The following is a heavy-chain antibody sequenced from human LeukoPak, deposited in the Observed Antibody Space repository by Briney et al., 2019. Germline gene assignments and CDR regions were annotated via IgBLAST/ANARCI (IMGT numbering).Heavy chain of an antibody. CDR1: GGSISSYY. Sequence: SETLSLTCTVSGGSISSYYWSWIRQPPGKGLEWIGYIYTSGSTNYNPSLKSRVTISVDTSKNQFSLKLSSVTAADTAVYYCARVGVRYDAFDIWGQGTMVTVSS. CDR2: IYTSGST. D-gene: IGHD3-16*01. CDR3: ARVGVRYDAFDI. V-gene: IGHV4-4*09. J-gene: IGHJ3*02.